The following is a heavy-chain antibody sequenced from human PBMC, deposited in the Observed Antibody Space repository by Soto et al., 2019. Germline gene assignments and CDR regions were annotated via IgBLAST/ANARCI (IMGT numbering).Heavy chain of an antibody. CDR3: TTDSYITSIIVRFDY. D-gene: IGHD3-22*01. J-gene: IGHJ4*01. CDR2: VKSKTDGGTT. Sequence: SLRLSCAASGFTFSNAWINWVRQTPGKGLEWVGRVKSKTDGGTTDFAAPVKGRFAISRDDSKNMVYLEMNSLKTEDTAIYYCTTDSYITSIIVRFDYWGHGTLVTVSS. CDR1: GFTFSNAW. V-gene: IGHV3-15*07.